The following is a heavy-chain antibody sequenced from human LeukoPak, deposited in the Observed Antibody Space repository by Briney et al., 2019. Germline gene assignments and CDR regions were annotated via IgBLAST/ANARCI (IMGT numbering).Heavy chain of an antibody. CDR3: ARDSGPGVLVDY. CDR1: GHTFTGYY. Sequence: ASVKVSCKASGHTFTGYYMHWVRQAPGQGLEWMGWINPNSGGTNYAQKFQGRVTMTRDTSISTAYMELSRLRSDDTAVYYCARDSGPGVLVDYWGQGTLVTVSS. CDR2: INPNSGGT. V-gene: IGHV1-2*02. J-gene: IGHJ4*02. D-gene: IGHD7-27*01.